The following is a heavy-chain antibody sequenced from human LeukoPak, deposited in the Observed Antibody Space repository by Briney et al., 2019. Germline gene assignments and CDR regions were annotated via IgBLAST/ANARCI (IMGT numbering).Heavy chain of an antibody. CDR3: AKDGAGDWPDAFDI. D-gene: IGHD2-21*02. CDR1: GFTFSNAW. J-gene: IGHJ3*02. Sequence: GGSLRLSCAASGFTFSNAWMSWVRQAPGKGLEWASAISGSGAGTYYADSVKGRFTISRDNSKNTLYLQMNSLRAEDTAVYYCAKDGAGDWPDAFDIWGQGTMVTVSS. CDR2: ISGSGAGT. V-gene: IGHV3-23*01.